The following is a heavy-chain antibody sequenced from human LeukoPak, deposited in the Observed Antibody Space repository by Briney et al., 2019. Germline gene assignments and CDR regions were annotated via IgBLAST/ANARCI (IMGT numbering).Heavy chain of an antibody. CDR2: INHSGST. J-gene: IGHJ4*02. Sequence: NPSETLSLTCAVYGGSFSGYYWSWIRQPPGKGLEWIGEINHSGSTNYNPPLKSRVTISVDTSKNQFSLKLSSVTAADTAVYYCARMYYDFWSGYSPFDYWGQGTLVTVSS. D-gene: IGHD3-3*01. CDR3: ARMYYDFWSGYSPFDY. CDR1: GGSFSGYY. V-gene: IGHV4-34*01.